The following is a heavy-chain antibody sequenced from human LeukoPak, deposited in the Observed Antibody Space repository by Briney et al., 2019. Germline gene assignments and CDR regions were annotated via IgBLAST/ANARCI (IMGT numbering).Heavy chain of an antibody. CDR2: IRSKANSYAT. V-gene: IGHV3-73*01. CDR1: GFTFSGSA. D-gene: IGHD3-10*01. CDR3: TRHSDARLWFGEPDAFDI. J-gene: IGHJ3*02. Sequence: GGSLRLSCAASGFTFSGSAVHWVRQASGKGLEWVGRIRSKANSYATAYAASVKGRFTISRDDSKNTAYLQMNSLKTEDTAVYYCTRHSDARLWFGEPDAFDIWGQGTMVTVSS.